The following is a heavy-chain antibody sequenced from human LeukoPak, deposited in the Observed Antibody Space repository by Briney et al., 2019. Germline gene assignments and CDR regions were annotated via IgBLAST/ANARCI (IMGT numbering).Heavy chain of an antibody. D-gene: IGHD5-24*01. Sequence: ASVKVSCKTSGYSFTSYYIHWVRQAPGQGLEWMGLINPSGGRTTSAQKFQGRVSMTRDTSTSTVYMELSSLRSEDTAVYYCARGAGYTFDSWGQGTLVIVSS. CDR2: INPSGGRT. V-gene: IGHV1-46*01. CDR1: GYSFTSYY. CDR3: ARGAGYTFDS. J-gene: IGHJ4*02.